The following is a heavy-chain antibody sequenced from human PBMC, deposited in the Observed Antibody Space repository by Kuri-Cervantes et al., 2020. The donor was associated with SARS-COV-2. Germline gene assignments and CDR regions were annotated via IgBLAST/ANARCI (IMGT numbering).Heavy chain of an antibody. CDR1: RLTFSSYG. CDR3: ARGPPQFNYYYYYGMDV. CDR2: ISYDGSNK. J-gene: IGHJ6*02. Sequence: SLNIPFPPARLTFSSYGMHWVRQAPDKGLEWVAVISYDGSNKYYADSVKSRFTISRDNSKNTLYLQMNSLGAEDTAVSYCARGPPQFNYYYYYGMDVWGQGTTVTVSS. D-gene: IGHD6-19*01. V-gene: IGHV3-33*05.